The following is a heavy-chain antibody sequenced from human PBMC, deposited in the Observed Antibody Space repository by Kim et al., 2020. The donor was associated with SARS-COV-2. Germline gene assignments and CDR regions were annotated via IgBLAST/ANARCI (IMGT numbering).Heavy chain of an antibody. CDR2: IYHSGST. J-gene: IGHJ6*02. Sequence: SETLSLTCGVSGDSISHSNSWSWVRQPPGKGLEWIGEIYHSGSTNYNPSLKSRVAISVDKSTNQFSLRLSSVTAADTAVYYCARVGPYYSYGMDVWGQGTTVTVSS. V-gene: IGHV4-4*02. CDR3: ARVGPYYSYGMDV. CDR1: GDSISHSNS.